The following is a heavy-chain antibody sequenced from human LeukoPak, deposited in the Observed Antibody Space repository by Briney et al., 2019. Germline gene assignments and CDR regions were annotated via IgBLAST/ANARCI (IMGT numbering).Heavy chain of an antibody. D-gene: IGHD4-11*01. CDR1: GGSFSGYY. V-gene: IGHV4-34*01. CDR2: INHSGST. J-gene: IGHJ4*02. CDR3: ARKGTVTPAYYFDY. Sequence: PSETLSLTCAVYGGSFSGYYWSWIRQPPGEGLEWIGEINHSGSTNYNPSLKSRVTISVDTSKNQFSLKLSSVTAADTAVYYCARKGTVTPAYYFDYWGQGTLVTVSS.